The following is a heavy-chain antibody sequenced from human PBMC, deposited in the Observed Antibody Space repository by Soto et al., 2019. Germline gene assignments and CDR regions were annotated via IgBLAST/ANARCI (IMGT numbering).Heavy chain of an antibody. V-gene: IGHV4-59*01. CDR1: NGSIGTYY. CDR3: VRDYLLTGFDT. D-gene: IGHD3-9*01. J-gene: IGHJ5*02. CDR2: AYYSGSA. Sequence: SETLSLTCTVSNGSIGTYYWTWVRQPPGKGLEWIGYAYYSGSANYNPSLKSRVGMSIDTSKNQFSLELKSVTAADTATYFCVRDYLLTGFDTWGQGTLVTVSS.